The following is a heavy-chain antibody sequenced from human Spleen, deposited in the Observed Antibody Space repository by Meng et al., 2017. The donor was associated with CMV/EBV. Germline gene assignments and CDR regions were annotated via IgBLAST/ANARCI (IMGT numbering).Heavy chain of an antibody. CDR1: GYTFTSYG. Sequence: ASVKVSCKASGYTFTSYGISWVRQAPGQGLEWMGWISAYNGNTNYAQKLRGRVTMTTDTSTSTAYMELRSLRSDDTAVYYCARDTSLNYDFWSGPTYYYYYGMDVWGQGTTVTVSS. D-gene: IGHD3-3*01. CDR3: ARDTSLNYDFWSGPTYYYYYGMDV. V-gene: IGHV1-18*01. J-gene: IGHJ6*02. CDR2: ISAYNGNT.